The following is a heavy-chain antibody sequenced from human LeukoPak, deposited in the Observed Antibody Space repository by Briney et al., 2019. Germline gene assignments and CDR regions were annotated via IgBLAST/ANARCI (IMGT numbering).Heavy chain of an antibody. V-gene: IGHV3-30-3*01. CDR1: GLTFSRYA. Sequence: PGGSLRLSCVASGLTFSRYAMHWVRLAPGKGLEWVAVISYDGSNKYYADSVKGRFTISRDNSKNTLYLQMNSLRAEDTALYYCARDGNFYYGPGSYCDYWGQGTLVTVSS. J-gene: IGHJ4*02. D-gene: IGHD3-10*01. CDR3: ARDGNFYYGPGSYCDY. CDR2: ISYDGSNK.